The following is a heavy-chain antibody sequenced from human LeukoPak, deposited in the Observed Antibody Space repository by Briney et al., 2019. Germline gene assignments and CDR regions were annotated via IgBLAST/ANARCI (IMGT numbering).Heavy chain of an antibody. J-gene: IGHJ5*02. CDR3: ARVLDYYDSSGYEVSGVHWFDP. V-gene: IGHV4-4*07. Sequence: SETLSLTCTVSGGSISSYYWSWIRQPAGKGLEWIGRIYTSGSTNYNPSLKSRVTMSVDTSKNQFSLKLSSVTAADTAVYYCARVLDYYDSSGYEVSGVHWFDPWGQGTLVTVSS. D-gene: IGHD3-22*01. CDR2: IYTSGST. CDR1: GGSISSYY.